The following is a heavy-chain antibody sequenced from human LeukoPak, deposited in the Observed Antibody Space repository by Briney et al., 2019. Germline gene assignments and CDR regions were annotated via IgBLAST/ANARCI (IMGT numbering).Heavy chain of an antibody. CDR3: AREGAGAITSVAAEYFQH. Sequence: GGSQRLSCAASGFTFSSYWMHWVRQAPGKGLVWVSRINSDGSSTSYADSVKGRFTISRDNAKNTLYLQMNSLRAEDTAVYYCAREGAGAITSVAAEYFQHWGQGTLVTVSS. CDR1: GFTFSSYW. D-gene: IGHD1-26*01. CDR2: INSDGSST. J-gene: IGHJ1*01. V-gene: IGHV3-74*01.